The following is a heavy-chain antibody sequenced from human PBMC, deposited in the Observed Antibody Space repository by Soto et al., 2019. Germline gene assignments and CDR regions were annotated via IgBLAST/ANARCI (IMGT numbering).Heavy chain of an antibody. CDR3: ARAPRGAIPDH. CDR2: AYYSGST. V-gene: IGHV4-59*01. Sequence: SETLSLTCTVSNGSISNYYWTWIRQSPGKGLEWIGFAYYSGSTNYNPSLKSRVTISIHTSKNQFSLKLRSVTAADTAVYYCARAPRGAIPDHWGQGTLVTVS. CDR1: NGSISNYY. J-gene: IGHJ4*02.